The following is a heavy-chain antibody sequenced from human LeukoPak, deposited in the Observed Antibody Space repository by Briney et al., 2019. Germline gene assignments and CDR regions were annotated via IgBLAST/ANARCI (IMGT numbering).Heavy chain of an antibody. CDR2: IYSTGTT. J-gene: IGHJ4*02. CDR1: GGSINSYY. CDR3: ARGYGRYFDY. V-gene: IGHV4-4*07. D-gene: IGHD5-18*01. Sequence: PSETLSLTCTVSGGSINSYYWSWIRQPAGKGLEWIGRIYSTGTTDYNPSLKSRVTISVDTSKNQFSLKLSSVTAADTAVYYCARGYGRYFDYWGQGTLVTVSS.